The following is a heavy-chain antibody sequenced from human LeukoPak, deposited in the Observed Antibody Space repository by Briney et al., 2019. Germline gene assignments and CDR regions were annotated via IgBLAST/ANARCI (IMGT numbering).Heavy chain of an antibody. D-gene: IGHD6-19*01. CDR2: ISGSGGST. V-gene: IGHV3-23*01. CDR1: GFTFSSYA. J-gene: IGHJ4*02. Sequence: GGSLRLSCAASGFTFSSYAMSWVRQDPGKGLEWVSAISGSGGSTYYADSVKGRFTISRDNSKNTLYLQMNSLRAEDTAVYYCAKAATQWLVLRYFDYWGQGTLVTVSS. CDR3: AKAATQWLVLRYFDY.